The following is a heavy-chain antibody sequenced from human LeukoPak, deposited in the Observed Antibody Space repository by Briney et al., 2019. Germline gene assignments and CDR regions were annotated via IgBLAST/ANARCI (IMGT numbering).Heavy chain of an antibody. Sequence: SETLSLTCTVSGGSISSSTYYWGWIRQPPGKGLEWIGSIYYSGNTYYNASLKSQVSISIDTSKNQFSLRLTSVTAADTAVYYCARQTGSGLFILPGGQGTLVTVSS. CDR2: IYYSGNT. D-gene: IGHD3/OR15-3a*01. CDR3: ARQTGSGLFILP. J-gene: IGHJ4*02. CDR1: GGSISSSTYY. V-gene: IGHV4-39*01.